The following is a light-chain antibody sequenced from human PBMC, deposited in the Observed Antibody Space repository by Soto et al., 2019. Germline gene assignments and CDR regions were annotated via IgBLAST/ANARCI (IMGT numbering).Light chain of an antibody. Sequence: QSALTQPASVSGSPGQSITISCTGTSSDVGNYNLVSWYQQHPGKAPKLMIYEVSKRPSGVSNRFSGSKSGNTASLTISGLQAEDEADYYCCSYAGSSTWVFGGGIKLTVL. V-gene: IGLV2-23*02. CDR1: SSDVGNYNL. CDR3: CSYAGSSTWV. CDR2: EVS. J-gene: IGLJ3*02.